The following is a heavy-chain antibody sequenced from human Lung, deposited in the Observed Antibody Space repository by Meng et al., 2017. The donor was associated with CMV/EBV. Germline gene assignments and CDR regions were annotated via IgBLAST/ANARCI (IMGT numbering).Heavy chain of an antibody. CDR2: IPHRGSI. Sequence: QVSSLLPGPALVNPSKPPSLTCAVSVDSITNLHVVAWVRQPPGKGLEWIGEIPHRGSIAYNPSLKSRVSMSIDTSKNQFSLKLTSVTAADTAVYHCLRRSGGSVWGQGTLVTVSS. CDR3: LRRSGGSV. CDR1: VDSITNLHV. D-gene: IGHD3-10*01. J-gene: IGHJ1*01. V-gene: IGHV4-55*02.